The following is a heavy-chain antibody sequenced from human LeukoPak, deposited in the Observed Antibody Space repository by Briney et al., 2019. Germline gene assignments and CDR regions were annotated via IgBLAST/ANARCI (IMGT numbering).Heavy chain of an antibody. V-gene: IGHV3-7*01. CDR1: GFTFCSYW. CDR2: IKQDGSEK. CDR3: ARIQGVAATSGFDY. D-gene: IGHD2-15*01. J-gene: IGHJ4*02. Sequence: GGSLRLSCAASGFTFCSYWMIWLRQAPGKGLEGVANIKQDGSEKYYVDSVMGRFTISRDNAKNSLYLQMSSLSAEDTAVYYCARIQGVAATSGFDYWGQGTLVTVSS.